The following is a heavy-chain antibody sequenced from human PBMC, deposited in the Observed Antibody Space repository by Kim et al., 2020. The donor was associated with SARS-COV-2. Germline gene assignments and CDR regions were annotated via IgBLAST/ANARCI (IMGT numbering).Heavy chain of an antibody. J-gene: IGHJ4*02. CDR1: GGSFSGYY. CDR2: INHSGST. CDR3: ARGPVYSSGWYGAVYFDY. Sequence: SETLSLTCAVYGGSFSGYYWSWIRQPPGKGLEWIGEINHSGSTNYNPSLKSRVTISVDTSKNQFSLKLSSVTAADTAVYYCARGPVYSSGWYGAVYFDYWGQGTLVTVSS. D-gene: IGHD6-19*01. V-gene: IGHV4-34*01.